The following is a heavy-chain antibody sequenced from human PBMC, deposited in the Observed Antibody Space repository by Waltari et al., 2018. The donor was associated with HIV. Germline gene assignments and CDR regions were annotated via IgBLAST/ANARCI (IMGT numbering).Heavy chain of an antibody. CDR3: ARGWIQLWLDAFDI. J-gene: IGHJ3*02. D-gene: IGHD5-18*01. Sequence: QVQLVQSGAEVKKPGASVKVSCQASGYTFTGYYLPWVRQVPGQGLEWMGWINPNSGGTNYAQKFQGRVTMTRDTSISTAYMELSRLRSDDTAVYYCARGWIQLWLDAFDIWGQGTMVTVSS. CDR2: INPNSGGT. V-gene: IGHV1-2*02. CDR1: GYTFTGYY.